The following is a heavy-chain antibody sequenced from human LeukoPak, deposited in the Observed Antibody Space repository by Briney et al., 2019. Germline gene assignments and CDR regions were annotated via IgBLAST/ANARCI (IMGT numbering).Heavy chain of an antibody. Sequence: GRSLTLSCAASGFTFDDYAMHWVRQFPGKGLEWVSGISWHSNSIDYADSVRGRFPISRDNAKNSLYLQMNSLRPEDTALYYCVKDMSASSGYEFDFWGQGTLVSVSS. CDR3: VKDMSASSGYEFDF. V-gene: IGHV3-9*01. CDR1: GFTFDDYA. D-gene: IGHD5-12*01. CDR2: ISWHSNSI. J-gene: IGHJ4*02.